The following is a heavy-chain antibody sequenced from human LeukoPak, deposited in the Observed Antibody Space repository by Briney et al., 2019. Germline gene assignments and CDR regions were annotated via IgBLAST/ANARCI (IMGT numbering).Heavy chain of an antibody. CDR3: ASEDTYYYGSGKNWFDP. Sequence: GGSLRLSCAASGFTFSSYGMHWVRQAPGKGLEWVAFIRYDGSNKYYADSVKGRFTISRDNSKNTLYLQMNSLRAEDTAVYYCASEDTYYYGSGKNWFDPWGQGTLVTVSS. CDR1: GFTFSSYG. V-gene: IGHV3-30*02. D-gene: IGHD3-10*01. J-gene: IGHJ5*02. CDR2: IRYDGSNK.